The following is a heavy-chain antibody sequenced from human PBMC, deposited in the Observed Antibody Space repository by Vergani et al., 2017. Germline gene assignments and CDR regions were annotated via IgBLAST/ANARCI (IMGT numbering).Heavy chain of an antibody. J-gene: IGHJ5*02. CDR1: GGPLSSSSYY. Sequence: QLQLQESGPGLVKPSETLSLTCTVSGGPLSSSSYYWGWIRQPPGKGLGWIGEINHSGSTNYNPSLKSRVTISVDTSKNQFSLKLSSVTAADTAVYYCAGGNYDILTGYSGGNWFDPWGQGTLVTVSS. D-gene: IGHD3-9*01. CDR3: AGGNYDILTGYSGGNWFDP. CDR2: INHSGST. V-gene: IGHV4-39*07.